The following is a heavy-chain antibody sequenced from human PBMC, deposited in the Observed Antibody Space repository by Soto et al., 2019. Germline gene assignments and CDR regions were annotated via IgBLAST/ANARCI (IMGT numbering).Heavy chain of an antibody. D-gene: IGHD2-15*01. CDR3: ALLSAIRDLDYFDY. J-gene: IGHJ4*02. CDR2: ITAYNGNT. Sequence: APVKLSCKASGYSFTDYLISWVRQAPGQGLQWMGWITAYNGNTNYAQQLQDRVTMTTDTSTSTAYMELRSLRSDDTAVYYCALLSAIRDLDYFDYWGQGTQVTVSS. CDR1: GYSFTDYL. V-gene: IGHV1-18*01.